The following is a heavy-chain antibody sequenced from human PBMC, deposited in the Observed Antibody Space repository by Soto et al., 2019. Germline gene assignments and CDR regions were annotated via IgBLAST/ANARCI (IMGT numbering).Heavy chain of an antibody. V-gene: IGHV4-59*01. CDR2: IYDTGISGYTPST. CDR3: AREEDGTYYGVSRAYYHYGMDV. J-gene: IGHJ6*02. Sequence: SETLSLTCTVSGGSITSSYWSWIRRPPGKGLEWIAYIYDTGISGYTPSTSYNPSLKSRVTISVDRSKNQFSLNLSSVTAADAAVYYCAREEDGTYYGVSRAYYHYGMDVWGQGTTVTVSS. D-gene: IGHD1-26*01. CDR1: GGSITSSY.